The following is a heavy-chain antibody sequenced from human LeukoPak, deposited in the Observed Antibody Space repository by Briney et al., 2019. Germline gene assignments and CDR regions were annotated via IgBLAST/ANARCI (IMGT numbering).Heavy chain of an antibody. Sequence: SETLSLTCTISGGSISSSSYYWGWIRQPPGKGLEWIGSIYYSGSTYYNPSLKSRVTISVDTSKNQFSLKLSSVTAADTAVYYCARRESSSSFVDYWGQGTLVTVSS. J-gene: IGHJ4*02. CDR3: ARRESSSSFVDY. V-gene: IGHV4-39*01. CDR2: IYYSGST. D-gene: IGHD6-6*01. CDR1: GGSISSSSYY.